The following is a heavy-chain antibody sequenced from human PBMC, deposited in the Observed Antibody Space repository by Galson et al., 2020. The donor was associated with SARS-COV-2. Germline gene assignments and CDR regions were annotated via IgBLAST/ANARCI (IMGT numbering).Heavy chain of an antibody. CDR3: AGRVAGAGSLNI. CDR2: TYYRSQWST. D-gene: IGHD6-13*01. J-gene: IGHJ3*02. V-gene: IGHV6-1*01. CDR1: GDSVSSNSAA. Sequence: SQTLSLTFSISGDSVSSNSAAWNWIRQSPSRGLGWLGRTYYRSQWSTDYAVSVKSRITINPDTSKNQFSLQLNSVTPEDTAIYYCAGRVAGAGSLNIWGQGTMVIVSS.